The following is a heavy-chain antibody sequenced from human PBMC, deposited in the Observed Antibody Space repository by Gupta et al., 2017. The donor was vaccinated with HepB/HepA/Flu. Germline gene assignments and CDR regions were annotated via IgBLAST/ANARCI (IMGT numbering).Heavy chain of an antibody. CDR3: ARAKQIVDTAMVEDFDY. V-gene: IGHV4-34*01. Sequence: QVQLQQWGAGLLKPSETLSLTCAVYGGSFSGYYWSWIRQPPGKGLEWIGEINHSGSTNYNPSLKSRVTISVDTSKNQFSLKLSSVTAADTAVYYCARAKQIVDTAMVEDFDYWGQGTLVTVSS. J-gene: IGHJ4*02. CDR2: INHSGST. D-gene: IGHD5-18*01. CDR1: GGSFSGYY.